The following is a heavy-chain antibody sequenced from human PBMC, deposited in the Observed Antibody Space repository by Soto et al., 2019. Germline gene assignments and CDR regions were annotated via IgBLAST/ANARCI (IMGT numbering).Heavy chain of an antibody. CDR2: ISYDGSNK. CDR3: ARDRDILTGYSHGGAFDI. Sequence: PVGSLRLSCAASGFTFSSYAMHWVRQAPGKGLEWVAVISYDGSNKYYADSVKGRFTISRDNSKNTLYLQMNSLRAEDTAVYYCARDRDILTGYSHGGAFDIWGQGTMVTVSS. CDR1: GFTFSSYA. J-gene: IGHJ3*02. D-gene: IGHD3-9*01. V-gene: IGHV3-30-3*01.